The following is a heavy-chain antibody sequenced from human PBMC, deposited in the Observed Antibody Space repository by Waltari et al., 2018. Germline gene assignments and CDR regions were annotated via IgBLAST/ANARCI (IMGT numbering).Heavy chain of an antibody. CDR3: VRGYGGDVY. Sequence: EVQLVESGGGLVQPGGSLRLYCAASGFTFTSHWIHRVRQGPGKGLEWVSRLNYDGSSTYYADFVKGRFTISRDNAKNTLYLQMNSLRAEDTGVYYCVRGYGGDVYWGQGTLVTVSS. J-gene: IGHJ4*02. CDR1: GFTFTSHW. D-gene: IGHD2-21*02. CDR2: LNYDGSST. V-gene: IGHV3-74*01.